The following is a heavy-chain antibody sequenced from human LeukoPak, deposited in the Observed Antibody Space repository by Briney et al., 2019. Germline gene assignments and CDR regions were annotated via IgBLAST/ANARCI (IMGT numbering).Heavy chain of an antibody. CDR3: ASSRVEGDY. CDR2: INHSGST. V-gene: IGHV4-34*01. J-gene: IGHJ4*02. Sequence: PSETLSLTCAVYGGSFSGYYWSWIRQPPGKGLEWIGEINHSGSTNYNPSLKSRVTISADTSKNQFSLKLSSVTAADTAVYYCASSRVEGDYWGQGTLVTVSS. D-gene: IGHD1-26*01. CDR1: GGSFSGYY.